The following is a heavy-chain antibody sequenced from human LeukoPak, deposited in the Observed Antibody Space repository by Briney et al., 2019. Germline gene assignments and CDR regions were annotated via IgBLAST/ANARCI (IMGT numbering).Heavy chain of an antibody. Sequence: GASVKVSCKASGGTFSSYAISWVRQAPGQGLEWMGRIIPILGIANYAQKFQGRVTITADKSTSTAYMELSSLRSEDTAVYYCARQDIVVVPAAIVYYYYGMDVWGQGTTVTVSS. D-gene: IGHD2-2*01. CDR3: ARQDIVVVPAAIVYYYYGMDV. V-gene: IGHV1-69*04. CDR1: GGTFSSYA. CDR2: IIPILGIA. J-gene: IGHJ6*02.